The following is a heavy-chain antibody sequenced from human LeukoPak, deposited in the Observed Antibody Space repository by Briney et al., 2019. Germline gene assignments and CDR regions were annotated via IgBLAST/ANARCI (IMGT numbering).Heavy chain of an antibody. Sequence: GGSLRLSCAASGFTFSSYSMNWVRQAPGKGLEWVSYISSSSSTIYYADSVKGRFTISRDNAKNSLYLQMNSLRVEDTAVYYCARLGSQGGVAALDYWGQGTPVTVSS. J-gene: IGHJ4*02. D-gene: IGHD6-25*01. CDR2: ISSSSSTI. CDR1: GFTFSSYS. CDR3: ARLGSQGGVAALDY. V-gene: IGHV3-48*01.